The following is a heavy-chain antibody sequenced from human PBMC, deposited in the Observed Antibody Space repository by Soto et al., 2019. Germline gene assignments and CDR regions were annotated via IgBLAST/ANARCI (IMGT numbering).Heavy chain of an antibody. D-gene: IGHD2-15*01. CDR1: GFTFSSYA. V-gene: IGHV3-23*01. Sequence: EVQLLESGGGLVQPGGSLRLSCAASGFTFSSYAMSWVRQAPGKGLEWVSAISGSGGSTYYADSVKGRFTISRDNSKNTLYLQMNSLRAGDTAVYYCAKGGGWRDAFDIWGQGTMVTVSS. CDR3: AKGGGWRDAFDI. J-gene: IGHJ3*02. CDR2: ISGSGGST.